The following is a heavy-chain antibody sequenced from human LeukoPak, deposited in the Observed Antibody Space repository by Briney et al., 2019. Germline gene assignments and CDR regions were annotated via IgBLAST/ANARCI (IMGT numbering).Heavy chain of an antibody. J-gene: IGHJ4*02. CDR2: LYSSGKT. Sequence: GGSLRLSCAVSRFIVSNNYMTWVRQAPGKGLECVSVLYSSGKTYYADPVQGRFTISRDDSKNTLYLQMNNLRVEDTAVYYCARDPGRGGDYWGQGTLVTVSS. V-gene: IGHV3-53*01. CDR3: ARDPGRGGDY. CDR1: RFIVSNNY.